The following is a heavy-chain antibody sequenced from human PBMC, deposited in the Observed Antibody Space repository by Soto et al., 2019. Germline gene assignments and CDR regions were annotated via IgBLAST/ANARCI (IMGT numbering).Heavy chain of an antibody. D-gene: IGHD4-17*01. Sequence: QVQLQESGPGLVKPAETLSLTCTVSRGSISSYYWSWIRQPPGKGLEWIGYLYYSGTTNYNPSLKSRVTMSVDTSRNQCSLKLSSVTAADTAVYYCARDPPDGDSYFDSWGQGTLVTVSS. V-gene: IGHV4-59*01. J-gene: IGHJ4*02. CDR1: RGSISSYY. CDR3: ARDPPDGDSYFDS. CDR2: LYYSGTT.